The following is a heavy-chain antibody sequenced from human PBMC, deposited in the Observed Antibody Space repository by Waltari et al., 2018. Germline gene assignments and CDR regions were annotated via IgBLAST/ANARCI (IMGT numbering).Heavy chain of an antibody. CDR2: INHSGST. Sequence: QVQLQQWGAGLLKPSETLSLTCAVYGGSFSGYYWSWIRQPPGKGLEWIGEINHSGSTNYNPSLKSRVTISVATSKNQFSLKLSSVTAADTAVYYCARDGCSGGSCYPLDYWGQGTLVTVSS. D-gene: IGHD2-15*01. CDR1: GGSFSGYY. CDR3: ARDGCSGGSCYPLDY. V-gene: IGHV4-34*01. J-gene: IGHJ4*02.